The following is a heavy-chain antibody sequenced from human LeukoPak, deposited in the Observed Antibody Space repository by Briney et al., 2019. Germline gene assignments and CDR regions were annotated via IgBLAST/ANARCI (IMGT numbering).Heavy chain of an antibody. CDR2: ISGSGGST. V-gene: IGHV3-23*01. CDR1: GFTFSSYG. Sequence: PGGSLRLSCAASGFTFSSYGMSWVRQAPGKGLEWVSAISGSGGSTYYADSVKGRFTISRDNSKNTLYLQMNSLRAEDTAVYYCAKLSITMVRGVIISPFDYWGQGTLVTVSS. CDR3: AKLSITMVRGVIISPFDY. D-gene: IGHD3-10*01. J-gene: IGHJ4*02.